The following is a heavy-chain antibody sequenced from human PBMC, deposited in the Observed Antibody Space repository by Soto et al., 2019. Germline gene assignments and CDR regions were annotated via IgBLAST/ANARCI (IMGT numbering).Heavy chain of an antibody. CDR3: AKEVTLGYCSSTSCLGYFDL. CDR2: ISGSGGST. CDR1: GFTFSSYA. V-gene: IGHV3-23*01. J-gene: IGHJ2*01. Sequence: EVQLLESGGGLVQPGGSLRLSCAASGFTFSSYAMSWVRQAPGKGLEWVSAISGSGGSTYYADSVKGRFTISRDNSKNTLYLQMNSLRAEDTAVYYCAKEVTLGYCSSTSCLGYFDLWGRGTLVTVSS. D-gene: IGHD2-2*01.